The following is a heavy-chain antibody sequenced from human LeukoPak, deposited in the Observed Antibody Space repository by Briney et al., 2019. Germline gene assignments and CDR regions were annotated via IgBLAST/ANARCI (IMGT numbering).Heavy chain of an antibody. CDR1: GFTVTKYS. V-gene: IGHV3-21*06. Sequence: GGSLRLSCAASGFTVTKYSMNWVRQAPGKGLEWVSSISSTSFRHYADSVKGRFTISRDNAKNSLYLQMNSLRAEDTAMYYCARVGSRWSIDYWGQGTLVTVSS. J-gene: IGHJ4*02. CDR3: ARVGSRWSIDY. CDR2: ISSTSFR. D-gene: IGHD6-13*01.